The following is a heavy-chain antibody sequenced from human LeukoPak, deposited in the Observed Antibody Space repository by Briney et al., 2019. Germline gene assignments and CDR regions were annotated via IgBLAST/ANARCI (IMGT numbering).Heavy chain of an antibody. Sequence: ASVKVSCKASGYTFSSYDINWVRQATGQGLEWMGWMNPNSGNTGYAQKFQGRLNMTRNTSIDTAYMELSSLRSDDTAVYYCATTVTTGDGMDVWGQGTTVTVSS. CDR2: MNPNSGNT. CDR1: GYTFSSYD. J-gene: IGHJ6*02. D-gene: IGHD4-17*01. CDR3: ATTVTTGDGMDV. V-gene: IGHV1-8*01.